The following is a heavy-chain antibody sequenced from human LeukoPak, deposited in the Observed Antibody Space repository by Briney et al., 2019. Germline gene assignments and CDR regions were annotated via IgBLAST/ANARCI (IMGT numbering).Heavy chain of an antibody. V-gene: IGHV3-66*01. Sequence: PGGSLRLSCAASGFTFSDYYMSWVRQAPGKGLEWVSVIYSGGSTYYADSVKGRFTISRDNSKNTLYLQMNSLRAEDTAVYYCARATGDYVWGSYRHYYFDYWGQGTLVTVSS. CDR3: ARATGDYVWGSYRHYYFDY. CDR1: GFTFSDYY. CDR2: IYSGGST. D-gene: IGHD3-16*02. J-gene: IGHJ4*02.